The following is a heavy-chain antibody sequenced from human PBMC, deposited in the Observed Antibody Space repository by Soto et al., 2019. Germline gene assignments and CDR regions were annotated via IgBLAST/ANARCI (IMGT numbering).Heavy chain of an antibody. D-gene: IGHD1-7*01. CDR2: ILGTGDRV. Sequence: GGSLILSCATSGFTFNTYGMAWVRQAPGKGLALVSAILGTGDRVSYVDSVKGRFTISRDNSKNTLYLQMNSLRADDTAIYYCAKYFNTGTSSTYDSWGQGTLVTVSS. CDR3: AKYFNTGTSSTYDS. V-gene: IGHV3-23*01. CDR1: GFTFNTYG. J-gene: IGHJ4*02.